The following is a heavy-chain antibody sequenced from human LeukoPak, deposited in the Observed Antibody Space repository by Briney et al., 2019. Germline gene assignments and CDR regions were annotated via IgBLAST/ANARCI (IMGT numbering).Heavy chain of an antibody. Sequence: SETLSLTCAVHGGSFSGYYWSWIRQPPGKGLEWIGEINHSGSTNYNPSLKSRVTISVDTSKNQFSLKLSSVTAADTAVYYCARGPTSMVRGVNKAGVFDYWGQGTLVTVSS. CDR1: GGSFSGYY. V-gene: IGHV4-34*01. CDR3: ARGPTSMVRGVNKAGVFDY. J-gene: IGHJ4*02. CDR2: INHSGST. D-gene: IGHD3-10*01.